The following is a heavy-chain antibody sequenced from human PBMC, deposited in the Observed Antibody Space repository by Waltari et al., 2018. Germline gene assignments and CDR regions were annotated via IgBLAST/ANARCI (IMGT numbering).Heavy chain of an antibody. Sequence: QLQLQESGPGLVKPSETLSITCTVSGGSISSSSYYWGWIRQPPGKGLEWIGSIYYSGSTYYNPSLKSRVTISVDTSKNQFSLKLSSVTAADTAVYYCAREGALYSSSWWVLDPWGQGTLVTVSS. CDR1: GGSISSSSYY. J-gene: IGHJ5*02. CDR3: AREGALYSSSWWVLDP. CDR2: IYYSGST. D-gene: IGHD6-13*01. V-gene: IGHV4-39*07.